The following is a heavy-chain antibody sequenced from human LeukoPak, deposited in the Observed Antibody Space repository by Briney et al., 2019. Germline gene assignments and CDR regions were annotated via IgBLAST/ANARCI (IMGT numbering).Heavy chain of an antibody. CDR1: GFTFSRYW. J-gene: IGHJ4*02. V-gene: IGHV3-74*01. CDR3: TRGYPIFDY. CDR2: INTDGSST. Sequence: PGVSLRLSCAASGFTFSRYWMHWVRQAPGKGLVWVSRINTDGSSTSYADSVKGRFTISRDNAKNTLYLQMNSLRVEDTAVYYCTRGYPIFDYWGQGTLVTVSS. D-gene: IGHD3-16*02.